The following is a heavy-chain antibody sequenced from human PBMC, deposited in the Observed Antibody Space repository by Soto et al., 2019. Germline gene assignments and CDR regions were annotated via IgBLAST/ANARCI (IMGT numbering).Heavy chain of an antibody. CDR2: IIPIFGIA. CDR1: GGTFSSYA. CDR3: ARALASVVAAVEYTGYYMDV. V-gene: IGHV1-69*10. Sequence: ASVKVSCKASGGTFSSYAISWVRQAPGQGLEWMGGIIPIFGIANYAQKFQCRVTITADKSTSTAYMELSSLRPEDTAVYYCARALASVVAAVEYTGYYMDVWGKGTPATVSS. J-gene: IGHJ6*03. D-gene: IGHD2-15*01.